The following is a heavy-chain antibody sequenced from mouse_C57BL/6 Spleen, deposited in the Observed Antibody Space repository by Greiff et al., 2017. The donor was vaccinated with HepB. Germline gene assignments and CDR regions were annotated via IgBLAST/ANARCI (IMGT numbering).Heavy chain of an antibody. CDR2: IYPGSGST. J-gene: IGHJ4*01. V-gene: IGHV1-55*01. CDR1: GYTFTSYW. D-gene: IGHD1-1*01. CDR3: ARDGSSPYYAMDY. Sequence: QVQLQQPGAELVKPGASVKMSCKASGYTFTSYWITWVKQRPGQGLEWIGGIYPGSGSTNYNEKFKSKATLTVDTSSSTAYMQLSSLTSEDSAVYYCARDGSSPYYAMDYWGQGTSVTVSS.